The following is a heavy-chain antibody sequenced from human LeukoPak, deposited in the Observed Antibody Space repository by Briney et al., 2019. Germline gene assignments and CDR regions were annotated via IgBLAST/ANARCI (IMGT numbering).Heavy chain of an antibody. Sequence: ASVKVSCKASENTFSSNFLHWVRQAPGQGLEWMGIINPSGGSTTYAQRFQGRVTMTRDTSTSTVYMELNSLRSEDTAVYYCARGSRHSKFDYWGQGTLVTVSS. CDR1: ENTFSSNF. CDR2: INPSGGST. V-gene: IGHV1-46*01. D-gene: IGHD6-13*01. CDR3: ARGSRHSKFDY. J-gene: IGHJ4*02.